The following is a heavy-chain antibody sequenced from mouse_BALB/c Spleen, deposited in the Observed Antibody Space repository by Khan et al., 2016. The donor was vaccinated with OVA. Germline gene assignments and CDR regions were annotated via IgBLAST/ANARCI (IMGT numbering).Heavy chain of an antibody. Sequence: EVQLQESGPGLVKPSQSLSLTCTVTGYSITSDYAWNWIRQFPGNKLEWMGYISYGGSTSYNPSLKSRISITRDNSKNQFFLQLNSVTTEDTATYYCARAIRANWGQGTTLTVSS. CDR3: ARAIRAN. CDR2: ISYGGST. CDR1: GYSITSDYA. D-gene: IGHD3-3*01. V-gene: IGHV3-2*02. J-gene: IGHJ2*01.